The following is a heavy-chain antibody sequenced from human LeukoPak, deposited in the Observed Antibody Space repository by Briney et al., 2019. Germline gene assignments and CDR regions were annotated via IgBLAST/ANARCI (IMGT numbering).Heavy chain of an antibody. CDR1: GGTFSSYA. CDR3: ARIYDSSGYFDY. Sequence: SVNVSCKASGGTFSSYAISWVRQAPGQGLEWMGRIIPILGIANYAQKFQGRVTITADKSTSTAYMELSSLRSEDTAVYYCARIYDSSGYFDYWGQGTLVTVSS. CDR2: IIPILGIA. J-gene: IGHJ4*02. D-gene: IGHD3-22*01. V-gene: IGHV1-69*04.